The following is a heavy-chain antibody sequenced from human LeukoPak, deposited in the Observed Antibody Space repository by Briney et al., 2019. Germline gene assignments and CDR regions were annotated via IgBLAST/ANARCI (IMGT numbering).Heavy chain of an antibody. J-gene: IGHJ6*03. D-gene: IGHD1-26*01. CDR2: ISAYNGNT. CDR1: GYTFSSYG. Sequence: ASVKVSCKASGYTFSSYGINWVRQAPGEGLEWMGRISAYNGNTIYAQKFQGRVTMTADTSTNTAYMDLRSLRSDDTAVYYCARASGHYYYYYMDVWAKGTTVTISS. CDR3: ARASGHYYYYYMDV. V-gene: IGHV1-18*01.